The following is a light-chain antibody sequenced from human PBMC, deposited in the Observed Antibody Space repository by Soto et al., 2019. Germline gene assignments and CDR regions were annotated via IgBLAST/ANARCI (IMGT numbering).Light chain of an antibody. V-gene: IGLV2-8*01. CDR3: SSYADTNNLV. J-gene: IGLJ2*01. CDR1: TSDVGGYNY. Sequence: QSALTQPPSASGSPGQSVTISCTGPTSDVGGYNYVSWYQQHPGKAPKLMIYEVNNRPSGVPDRFSGSKSGNTASLTVSGLQAEDEADYYCSSYADTNNLVFGGGTKLTVL. CDR2: EVN.